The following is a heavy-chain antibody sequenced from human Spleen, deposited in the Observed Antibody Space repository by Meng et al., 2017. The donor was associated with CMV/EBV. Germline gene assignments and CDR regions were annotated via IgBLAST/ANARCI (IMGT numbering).Heavy chain of an antibody. CDR1: GFTFSSYA. D-gene: IGHD6-19*01. CDR3: ARSGSGWPTWFDP. CDR2: IYSGGST. J-gene: IGHJ5*02. Sequence: SCAASGFTFSSYAMRWVSQAPGKGLEWVSVIYSGGSTYYADSVKGRFTISRDNSKNTLYLQMNSLRAEDTAVYYCARSGSGWPTWFDPWGQGTLVTVSS. V-gene: IGHV3-53*01.